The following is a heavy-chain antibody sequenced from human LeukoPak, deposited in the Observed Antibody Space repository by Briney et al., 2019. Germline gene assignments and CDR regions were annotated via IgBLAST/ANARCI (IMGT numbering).Heavy chain of an antibody. J-gene: IGHJ5*02. V-gene: IGHV4-31*03. CDR2: IHYSGST. Sequence: SETLSLTCTVPGGSISSGGYYWSWIRQHPGKGLEWIGYIHYSGSTYYNPSLKSRVTISVDTSKNQFSLKLSSVTAADTAVYFCARDPYYYDRGGGFDPWGQGTLVTVSS. CDR3: ARDPYYYDRGGGFDP. D-gene: IGHD3-22*01. CDR1: GGSISSGGYY.